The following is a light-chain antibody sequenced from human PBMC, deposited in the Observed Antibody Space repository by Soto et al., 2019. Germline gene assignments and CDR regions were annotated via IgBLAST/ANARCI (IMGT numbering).Light chain of an antibody. Sequence: DIVLTQSPDSLAVSLGERATINCKSSQSVFFNSKNKNYLTWYQQKPGQPPKLLIYWASSRESGVPDRFSGSGSVTDFTLTISSLQAEDVAVYYCQQYYSTPLTFGGGTKVEIK. CDR1: QSVFFNSKNKNY. V-gene: IGKV4-1*01. J-gene: IGKJ4*01. CDR3: QQYYSTPLT. CDR2: WAS.